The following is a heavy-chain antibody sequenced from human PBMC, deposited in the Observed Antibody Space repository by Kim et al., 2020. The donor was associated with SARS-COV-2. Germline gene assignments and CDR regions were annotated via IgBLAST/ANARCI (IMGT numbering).Heavy chain of an antibody. CDR2: INPNSGGT. D-gene: IGHD3-22*01. Sequence: ASVKVSCKASGYTFTGYYMHWVRQAPGQELEWMGWINPNSGGTNYAQKFQGRVTMTRDTSISTAYMELSRLRSDDTAVYYCARMAETMIVLKPPAKYYFDYWGQGTLVTVSS. V-gene: IGHV1-2*02. J-gene: IGHJ4*02. CDR1: GYTFTGYY. CDR3: ARMAETMIVLKPPAKYYFDY.